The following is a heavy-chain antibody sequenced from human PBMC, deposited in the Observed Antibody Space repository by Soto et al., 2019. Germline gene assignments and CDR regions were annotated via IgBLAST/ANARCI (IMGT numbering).Heavy chain of an antibody. CDR1: GFTFSSYE. CDR3: AREYSSSWYTDPYYYYGMDV. Sequence: GGSLRLSCAASGFTFSSYEMNWVRQAPGKGLEWVSYISSSGSTIYYADSVKGRFTISRDNAKTSLYLQMNSLRAEDTAVYYCAREYSSSWYTDPYYYYGMDVWGQGTTVTVSS. D-gene: IGHD6-13*01. J-gene: IGHJ6*02. CDR2: ISSSGSTI. V-gene: IGHV3-48*03.